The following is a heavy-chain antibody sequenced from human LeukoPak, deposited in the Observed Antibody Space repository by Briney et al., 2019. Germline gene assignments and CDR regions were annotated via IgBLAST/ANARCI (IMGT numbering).Heavy chain of an antibody. CDR3: AGEYSSSSVFDP. Sequence: SETLSLTCTVSGGSISSYYWSWIRQPAGKGLEWIGRIYTSGSTNYNPSLKSRVTMSVDTSKNQFSLKLSSVTAADTAVYYCAGEYSSSSVFDPWGQGTLVTVSS. CDR2: IYTSGST. CDR1: GGSISSYY. J-gene: IGHJ5*02. V-gene: IGHV4-4*07. D-gene: IGHD6-6*01.